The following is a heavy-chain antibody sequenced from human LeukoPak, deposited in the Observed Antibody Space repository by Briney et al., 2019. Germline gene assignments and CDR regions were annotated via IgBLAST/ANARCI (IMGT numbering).Heavy chain of an antibody. D-gene: IGHD2-15*01. V-gene: IGHV3-21*01. CDR1: VFSLSIDS. CDR2: IRSSSSDI. J-gene: IGHJ4*02. Sequence: GGSLRLSSAASVFSLSIDSINGVRAAPGRGRECVSSIRSSSSDIYYADSVKGRFTIPRDNAKNALYLQMSSLRAEDAAVYYCAVVVAARGYYFDYWGQGTLVTVSS. CDR3: AVVVAARGYYFDY.